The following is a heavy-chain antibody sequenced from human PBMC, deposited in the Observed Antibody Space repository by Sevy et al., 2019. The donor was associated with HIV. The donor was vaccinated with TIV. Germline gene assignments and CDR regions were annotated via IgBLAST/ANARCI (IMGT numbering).Heavy chain of an antibody. CDR1: GFTFSSYS. D-gene: IGHD3-16*01. V-gene: IGHV3-21*01. J-gene: IGHJ4*02. CDR3: ASDRALGY. Sequence: GGSLRLSCAASGFTFSSYSMNWDRQAPGKGLEWVSYISSSSSYIYFADSVKGRFTISRDNAKNSLYLHMNSLRAEDTAVYYCASDRALGYWGQGTLVTVSS. CDR2: ISSSSSYI.